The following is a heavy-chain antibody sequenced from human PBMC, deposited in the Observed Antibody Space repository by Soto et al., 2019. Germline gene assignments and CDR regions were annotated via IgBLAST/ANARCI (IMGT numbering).Heavy chain of an antibody. CDR2: IFYNGTA. D-gene: IGHD6-19*01. Sequence: ETLSLTCSVSGGSVRSGSFHWSWIRQPPGKGLQFIGSIFYNGTANYSPSLKNRVSISIDTSQSQFFLQLISVAAADTAVYYCERIGGWYDIDFWGQGSLVTVSS. CDR3: ERIGGWYDIDF. V-gene: IGHV4-61*01. CDR1: GGSVRSGSFH. J-gene: IGHJ4*02.